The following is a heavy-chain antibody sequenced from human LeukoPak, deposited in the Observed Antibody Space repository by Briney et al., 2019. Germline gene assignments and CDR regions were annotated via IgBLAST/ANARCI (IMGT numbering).Heavy chain of an antibody. J-gene: IGHJ6*03. CDR2: IYHSGST. V-gene: IGHV4-30-2*01. CDR3: ARWNGSGSYYIPYYYYYMDV. CDR1: GGSISSGGYS. D-gene: IGHD3-10*01. Sequence: SQTLSLTCAVSGGSISSGGYSWSWIRQPPGKGLEWIGYIYHSGSTYYNPSLKSRVTISVDRSKNQFSLKLSSVTAADTAVYYCARWNGSGSYYIPYYYYYMDVWGKGTTVTVSS.